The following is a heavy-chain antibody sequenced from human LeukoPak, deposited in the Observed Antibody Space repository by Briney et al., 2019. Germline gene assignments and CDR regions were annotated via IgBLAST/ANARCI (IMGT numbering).Heavy chain of an antibody. J-gene: IGHJ4*02. CDR3: AKVLYGDYYDFWSGYYDSAIDY. Sequence: PGGSLRLSCAASGFTFSSYGMHWVRQAPGKGLEWVAVISYDGSNKYYADSVKGRFTISRDNSKNTLYLQMNSLRAEDTAVYYCAKVLYGDYYDFWSGYYDSAIDYWGQGILVTVSS. V-gene: IGHV3-30*18. D-gene: IGHD3-3*01. CDR2: ISYDGSNK. CDR1: GFTFSSYG.